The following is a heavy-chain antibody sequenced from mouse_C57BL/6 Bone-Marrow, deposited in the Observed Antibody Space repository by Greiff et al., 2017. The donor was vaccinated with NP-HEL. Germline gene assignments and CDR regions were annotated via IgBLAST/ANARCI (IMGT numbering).Heavy chain of an antibody. CDR2: IYPGSGST. CDR1: GYTFTSYW. CDR3: ARARRGGQLRLLYYFDY. V-gene: IGHV1-55*01. Sequence: VKLQQPGAELVKPGASVKMSCKASGYTFTSYWITWVKQRPGQGLEWIGDIYPGSGSTNYNEKFKSKATLTVDTSSSTAYMQLSSLTSEDSAVYYCARARRGGQLRLLYYFDYWGQGTTLTVSS. J-gene: IGHJ2*01. D-gene: IGHD3-2*02.